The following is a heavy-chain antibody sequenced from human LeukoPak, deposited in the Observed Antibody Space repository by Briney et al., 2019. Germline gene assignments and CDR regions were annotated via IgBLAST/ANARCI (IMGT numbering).Heavy chain of an antibody. J-gene: IGHJ4*02. D-gene: IGHD6-19*01. CDR3: ARPLAVAGFDY. CDR1: GYTFTGYY. Sequence: ASVKVSCKASGYTFTGYYMHWVRQAPGQGLEWMGRINPNSGGTNYAQKFQGRVTMTRDTSISTAYMELSSLRSEDAAMYYCARPLAVAGFDYWGQGTLVTVSS. CDR2: INPNSGGT. V-gene: IGHV1-2*06.